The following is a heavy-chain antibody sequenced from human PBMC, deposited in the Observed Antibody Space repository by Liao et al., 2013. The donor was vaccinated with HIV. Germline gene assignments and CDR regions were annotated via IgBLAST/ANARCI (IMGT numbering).Heavy chain of an antibody. D-gene: IGHD6-13*01. CDR3: ARGIGGSSWYGDYYFDY. V-gene: IGHV4-39*07. CDR1: GGSLSRRSYY. CDR2: IYTSGST. Sequence: QLQLQESGPGLVKPSETLSLTCTVSGGSLSRRSYYWGWIRQPPGKGLEWIGSIYTSGSTNYNPSLKSRVTISVDTSKNQFSLKLSSVTAADTAVYYCARGIGGSSWYGDYYFDYWGQGTLVTVSS. J-gene: IGHJ4*02.